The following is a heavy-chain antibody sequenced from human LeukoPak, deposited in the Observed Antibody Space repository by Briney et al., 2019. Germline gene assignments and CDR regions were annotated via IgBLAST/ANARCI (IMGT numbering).Heavy chain of an antibody. J-gene: IGHJ4*02. CDR3: AKGESFDY. Sequence: GGSLRLSCAASGFTFDDYAMHWVRQAPGKGLEWVSGISWNSGSIGYADSVKGRFTISRDNAKNSLYLQMNSLRAEDTALYYCAKGESFDYWGQGTLVTVSS. CDR2: ISWNSGSI. V-gene: IGHV3-9*01. CDR1: GFTFDDYA.